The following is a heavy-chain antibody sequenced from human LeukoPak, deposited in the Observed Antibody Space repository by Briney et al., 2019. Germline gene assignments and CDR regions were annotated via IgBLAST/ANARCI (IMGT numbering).Heavy chain of an antibody. D-gene: IGHD3-22*01. CDR1: GFIFSTYS. J-gene: IGHJ3*01. Sequence: GGSLRLSCATSGFIFSTYSLNWVRQAPGKGLEWVGRIRSKADYLTTEYAAPVKGRFTISRDDSKNTLYLQMNSLKTEDTAVYYCATRSYYDTSTYYLAAFDLWGQGTKVTVSS. CDR2: IRSKADYLTT. V-gene: IGHV3-15*07. CDR3: ATRSYYDTSTYYLAAFDL.